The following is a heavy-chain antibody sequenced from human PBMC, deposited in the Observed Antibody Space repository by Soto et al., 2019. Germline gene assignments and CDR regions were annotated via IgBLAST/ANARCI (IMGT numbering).Heavy chain of an antibody. CDR3: ARYAAEVTTFFDQ. J-gene: IGHJ4*02. V-gene: IGHV3-11*06. D-gene: IGHD4-17*01. Sequence: GSLRLSCAASGFIFNDYYMSWIRQAPGKGLEWLSNISGSSGSKKYADAGKGRFTISRDNAKKSLYLEMHSLRAEDTAMYYCARYAAEVTTFFDQWGQGTLVTVSS. CDR1: GFIFNDYY. CDR2: ISGSSGSK.